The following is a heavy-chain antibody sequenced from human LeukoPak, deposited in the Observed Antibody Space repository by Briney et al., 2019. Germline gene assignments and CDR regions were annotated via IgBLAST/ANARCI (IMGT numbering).Heavy chain of an antibody. Sequence: RTGGSLRLSCAASGFTFSSYGMHWVRQAPGKGLEWVAFIRYDGSNKYYADSVKGRFTISRGNSKNTLYLEVISLTAEDTAVYYCAKDDAWLRFGEWSQGTLVTVSS. CDR2: IRYDGSNK. J-gene: IGHJ4*02. V-gene: IGHV3-30*02. CDR3: AKDDAWLRFGE. D-gene: IGHD3-10*01. CDR1: GFTFSSYG.